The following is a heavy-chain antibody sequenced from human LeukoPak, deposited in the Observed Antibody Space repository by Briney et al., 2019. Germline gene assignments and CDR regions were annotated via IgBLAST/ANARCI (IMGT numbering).Heavy chain of an antibody. CDR3: AREQGQQLVRGSLHYYYYMDV. CDR2: IYYSGST. CDR1: GASISGSGYY. D-gene: IGHD6-13*01. J-gene: IGHJ6*03. Sequence: SETLSLTCAVSGASISGSGYYWGWIRQPPGKGLEWIGNIYYSGSTYYNASLQSRVTISIDTSKNQFSLKLSSVTAADTAVYYCAREQGQQLVRGSLHYYYYMDVWGKGTTVTVSS. V-gene: IGHV4-39*07.